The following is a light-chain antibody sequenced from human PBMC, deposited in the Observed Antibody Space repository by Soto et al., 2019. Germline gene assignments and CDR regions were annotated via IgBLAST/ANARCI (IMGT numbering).Light chain of an antibody. V-gene: IGKV3-20*01. CDR2: GAS. Sequence: HSRGTLYVYTNERASLTCRASQSVSSSYLAWYQQKPGLAPRLLIYGASSRATGIPDRFSGSGSGTDFTLTISRLEPEDFAFYYCQQYDTSPTSGQGTKV. CDR3: QQYDTSPT. CDR1: QSVSSSY. J-gene: IGKJ1*01.